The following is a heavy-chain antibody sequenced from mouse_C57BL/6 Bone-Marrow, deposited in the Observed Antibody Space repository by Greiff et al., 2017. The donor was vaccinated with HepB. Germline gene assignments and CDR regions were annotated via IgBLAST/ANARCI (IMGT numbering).Heavy chain of an antibody. CDR3: ERDGPRALWFAY. V-gene: IGHV1-52*01. J-gene: IGHJ3*01. Sequence: VQLQQPGAELVRPGSSVKLSCKASGYTFTSYWMHWVKQRPIQGLEWIGNIDPSDSETHYNQKFKDKATLTVDKSSSTAYMQLSSLTSEDSAVYYCERDGPRALWFAYWGQGTLVTVSA. CDR2: IDPSDSET. CDR1: GYTFTSYW. D-gene: IGHD2-3*01.